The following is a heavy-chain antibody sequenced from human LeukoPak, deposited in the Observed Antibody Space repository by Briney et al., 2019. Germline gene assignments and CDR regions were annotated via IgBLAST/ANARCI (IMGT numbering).Heavy chain of an antibody. D-gene: IGHD2-2*01. CDR3: ARDPYCSSTSCYDYFDY. CDR2: IWYNGSNQ. CDR1: GFTFSNYG. V-gene: IGHV3-33*01. Sequence: PGGSLRLSCVASGFTFSNYGMHWVRQAPGKGLEWVAVIWYNGSNQYYADFGKGRFTISRDNSKNTLYLQMNSLRAEDTAVYYCARDPYCSSTSCYDYFDYWGQGTLVTVSS. J-gene: IGHJ4*02.